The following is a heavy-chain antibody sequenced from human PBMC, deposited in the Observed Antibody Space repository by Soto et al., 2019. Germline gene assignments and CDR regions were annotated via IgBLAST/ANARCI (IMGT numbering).Heavy chain of an antibody. CDR1: GGTFSSYA. Sequence: SVKVSCKVSGGTFSSYAISWVRQAPGQGLEWMGGIIPITGIPNYADKFQGRVTITADESTTTASMELSSLRSEDTAVYYCARGVTDLLYFYYGMDVWGQGTAVTVSS. CDR3: ARGVTDLLYFYYGMDV. CDR2: IIPITGIP. J-gene: IGHJ6*02. V-gene: IGHV1-69*10. D-gene: IGHD4-4*01.